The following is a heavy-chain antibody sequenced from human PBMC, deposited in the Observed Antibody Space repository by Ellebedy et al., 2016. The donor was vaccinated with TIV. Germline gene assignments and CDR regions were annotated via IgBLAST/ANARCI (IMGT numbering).Heavy chain of an antibody. CDR3: AKEGSGVTHVDA. D-gene: IGHD2-21*02. CDR2: ISWHGKNI. Sequence: GGSLRLSXAASGFNFDDYTMHWVRQAPGKGLEWVAGISWHGKNIGYSNSVKGRFTISRDNTNNTLYLQMDSLRGDDTARYFCAKEGSGVTHVDAWGQGTLVTVSS. J-gene: IGHJ5*02. CDR1: GFNFDDYT. V-gene: IGHV3-9*01.